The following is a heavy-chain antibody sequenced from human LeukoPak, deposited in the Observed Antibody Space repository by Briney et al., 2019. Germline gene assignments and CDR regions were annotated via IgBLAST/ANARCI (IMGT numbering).Heavy chain of an antibody. Sequence: PSETLSLTCTVSGGSISSYYWSWIRQPAGKGLEWIGRIYTSGSTNYNPSLKSRVTMSVDTSKNQFSLKLSSVTAADTAVYYCARFDYRPNLHDAFDIWGQGTMVTVSS. CDR3: ARFDYRPNLHDAFDI. D-gene: IGHD4/OR15-4a*01. J-gene: IGHJ3*02. V-gene: IGHV4-4*07. CDR2: IYTSGST. CDR1: GGSISSYY.